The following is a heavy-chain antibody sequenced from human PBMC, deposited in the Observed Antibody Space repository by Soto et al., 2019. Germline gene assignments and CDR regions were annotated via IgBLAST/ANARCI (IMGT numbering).Heavy chain of an antibody. CDR1: GGSISSGGYY. CDR2: IYYSGST. D-gene: IGHD3-10*01. Sequence: SETLSLTCTVSGGSISSGGYYWSWIRQHPGKGLEWIGYIYYSGSTYYNPSLKSRVTISVDTSKNQFSLKLSSVTAADTAVYYCARGLGFGELLPRGWFDPWGQGTLVTVSS. V-gene: IGHV4-31*03. J-gene: IGHJ5*02. CDR3: ARGLGFGELLPRGWFDP.